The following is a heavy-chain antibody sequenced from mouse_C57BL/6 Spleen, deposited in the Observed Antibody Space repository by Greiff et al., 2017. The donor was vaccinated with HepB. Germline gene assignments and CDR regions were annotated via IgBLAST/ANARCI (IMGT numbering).Heavy chain of an antibody. CDR2: IRNKANGYTT. J-gene: IGHJ1*03. Sequence: EVKLVDSGGGLVQPGGSLSLSCAASGFTFTDYYMSWVRQPPGKALEWLGFIRNKANGYTTEYSASVKGRFTISRDNSQRILYLQMNALRAEDSATYDCARYPPGSYWYFDVWGTGTTVTVSS. CDR1: GFTFTDYY. V-gene: IGHV7-3*01. D-gene: IGHD1-1*01. CDR3: ARYPPGSYWYFDV.